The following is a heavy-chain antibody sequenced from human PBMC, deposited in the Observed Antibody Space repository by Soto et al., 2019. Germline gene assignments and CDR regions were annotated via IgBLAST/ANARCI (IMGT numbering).Heavy chain of an antibody. CDR1: GFTFTSSA. CDR2: IVVGSGNT. CDR3: AADSPWVAAAGTPY. J-gene: IGHJ4*02. V-gene: IGHV1-58*01. D-gene: IGHD6-13*01. Sequence: GASVKVSCKASGFTFTSSAVQWVRQARGQRLEWIGWIVVGSGNTNYAQKFQERVTITRDMSTSTAYMELSSLRSEDTAVYYCAADSPWVAAAGTPYWGQGILVTVSS.